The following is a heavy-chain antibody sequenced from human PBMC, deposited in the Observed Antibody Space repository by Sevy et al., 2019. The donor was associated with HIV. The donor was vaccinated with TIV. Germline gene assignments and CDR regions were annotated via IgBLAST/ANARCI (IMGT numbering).Heavy chain of an antibody. J-gene: IGHJ5*02. CDR2: IYYSGST. CDR1: GGSVSSGSYY. CDR3: ARDQRTGTHPFDP. V-gene: IGHV4-61*01. Sequence: SETLSLTCIVSGGSVSSGSYYWSWIRQPPGKGLEWIGYIYYSGSTNYNPSLKSRVTISVDTSKNQFSLKLSSVTAADTAVYYCARDQRTGTHPFDPWGQGTLVTVSS. D-gene: IGHD1-1*01.